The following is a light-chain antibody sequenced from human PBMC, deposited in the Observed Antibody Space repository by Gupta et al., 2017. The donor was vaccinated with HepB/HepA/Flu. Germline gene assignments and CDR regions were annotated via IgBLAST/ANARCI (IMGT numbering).Light chain of an antibody. CDR1: QGVRIY. CDR2: SAT. J-gene: IGKJ5*01. Sequence: DILLTQSPSLLSASVGDRVTITCRASQGVRIYLAWYQQKPGKAPKLLISSATSLQNGVPSRFSGSGSGTEFTLTISSLQPEDFAIYYCHQRYDYPLTFGQGTRVEI. V-gene: IGKV1-9*01. CDR3: HQRYDYPLT.